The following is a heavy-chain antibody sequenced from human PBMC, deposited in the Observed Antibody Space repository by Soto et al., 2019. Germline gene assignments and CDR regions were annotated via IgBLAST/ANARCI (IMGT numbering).Heavy chain of an antibody. CDR2: IFYSGST. CDR3: ARVPDY. D-gene: IGHD2-2*01. Sequence: SETLSLTCTVSSGSISSTIYSWDWIRQPPGKGLEWIGSIFYSGSTYYNPSLKSRVTISVDTSKNQFSLTLTSVTAADTAVYYCARVPDYWGQGSLVTVSS. CDR1: SGSISSTIYS. V-gene: IGHV4-39*01. J-gene: IGHJ4*02.